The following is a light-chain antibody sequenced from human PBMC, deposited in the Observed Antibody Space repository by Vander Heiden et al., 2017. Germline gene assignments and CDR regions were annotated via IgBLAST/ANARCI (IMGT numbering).Light chain of an antibody. J-gene: IGLJ3*02. CDR2: SNN. Sequence: QSVLTQPPSASGTPGQRVTISCSGSSSNIGSNTVNWYQQLPGPAPNLLIYSNNQRPSGVPDRFSGAKSGTSASLAISGLQAEDEADYYWAAWDDSLNAWVFGGGTKLTVL. CDR1: SSNIGSNT. CDR3: AAWDDSLNAWV. V-gene: IGLV1-44*01.